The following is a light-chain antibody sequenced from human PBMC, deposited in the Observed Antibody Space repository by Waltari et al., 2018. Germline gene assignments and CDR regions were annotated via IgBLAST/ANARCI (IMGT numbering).Light chain of an antibody. Sequence: QSGLTQPASVSGSPGQSITISCPGTSSDVGNYNLVFWYQQYPGKAPKLMIYETTKRTSGVSDRFSGSKSGNTASLTISGLQAEDEADYYCCSYAGLGTYVFGTGTKVTVL. J-gene: IGLJ1*01. CDR3: CSYAGLGTYV. V-gene: IGLV2-23*01. CDR1: SSDVGNYNL. CDR2: ETT.